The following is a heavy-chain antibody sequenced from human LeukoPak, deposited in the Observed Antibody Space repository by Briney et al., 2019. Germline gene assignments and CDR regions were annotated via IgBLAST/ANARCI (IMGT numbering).Heavy chain of an antibody. CDR2: ISGSGGST. D-gene: IGHD4-11*01. J-gene: IGHJ4*02. Sequence: GGSLRLSCAASGFTFSSSAMSWVRQAPGKGLEWVSGISGSGGSTNYADSVKGRFTISRDNSKNTLYLQMDSLRAEDTAVYYCANRGTTWYYFDYWGQGTLVTVSS. CDR1: GFTFSSSA. CDR3: ANRGTTWYYFDY. V-gene: IGHV3-23*01.